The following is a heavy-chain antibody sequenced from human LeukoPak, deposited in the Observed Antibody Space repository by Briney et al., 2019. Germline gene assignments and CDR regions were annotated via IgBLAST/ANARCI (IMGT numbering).Heavy chain of an antibody. J-gene: IGHJ4*02. D-gene: IGHD5-24*01. CDR3: ARDGSEMATIVNDY. CDR2: ISYDGSNK. V-gene: IGHV3-30*03. Sequence: PGGSLRLSCAASGFTFSSYGMHWVRQAPGKGLEWVAVISYDGSNKYYADSVKGRFTISRDNAKNSLYLQMNSLRAEDTAVYYCARDGSEMATIVNDYWGQGTLVTVSS. CDR1: GFTFSSYG.